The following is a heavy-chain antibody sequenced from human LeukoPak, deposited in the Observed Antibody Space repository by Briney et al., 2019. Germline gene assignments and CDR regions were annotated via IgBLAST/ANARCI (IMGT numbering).Heavy chain of an antibody. CDR3: ARLRVGPTQGNDY. Sequence: KPGGSLRLSCAVSGFTFSDYYMGWIRQAPGKGLEWVSSISRGGNSIYYADSVRGRFTISRDNAKNSLYLQMNSLRAEDTAVYYCARLRVGPTQGNDYWGQGTLVTVSS. V-gene: IGHV3-11*04. D-gene: IGHD1-26*01. CDR1: GFTFSDYY. CDR2: ISRGGNSI. J-gene: IGHJ4*02.